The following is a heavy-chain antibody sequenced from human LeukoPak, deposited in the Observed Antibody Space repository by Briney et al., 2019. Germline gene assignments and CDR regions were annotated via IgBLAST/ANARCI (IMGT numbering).Heavy chain of an antibody. D-gene: IGHD2-15*01. J-gene: IGHJ6*03. Sequence: SETLSLTCTVSGGSISSYYWSWIRQPPGKGLEWIGYIYYSGSTNYNPSLKSRVTISVDTSKNQFSLKLSSVTAADTAVYYCARESKAGGVVVVAATPYYYYYYMDVWGKGTTVTVSS. V-gene: IGHV4-59*01. CDR2: IYYSGST. CDR3: ARESKAGGVVVVAATPYYYYYYMDV. CDR1: GGSISSYY.